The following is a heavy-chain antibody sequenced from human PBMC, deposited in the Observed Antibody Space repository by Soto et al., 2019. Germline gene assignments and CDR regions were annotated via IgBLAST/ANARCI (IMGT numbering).Heavy chain of an antibody. CDR3: EVRSLSYGMDV. CDR1: GGSISSSSYY. J-gene: IGHJ6*02. Sequence: SETLSLTCTVSGGSISSSSYYWGWIRQPPGKGLEWIGSIYYSGSTYYNPSLKSRVTISVDTSKNQFSLKLSSVTAAETAVYYCEVRSLSYGMDVWGQGTTVTAP. CDR2: IYYSGST. D-gene: IGHD3-10*01. V-gene: IGHV4-39*01.